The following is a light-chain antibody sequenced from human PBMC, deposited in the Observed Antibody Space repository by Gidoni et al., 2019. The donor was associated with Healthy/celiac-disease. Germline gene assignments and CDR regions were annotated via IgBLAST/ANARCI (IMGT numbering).Light chain of an antibody. CDR2: AAS. CDR1: QSISSY. Sequence: TQLTHSPSSLSASVGDRVTITCRAIQSISSYLNWYQQKPEKAPKLLIYAASSVQSGVPSRFSGSGSGTDFTLTISSLQPEDFATYYCQQSYSTPWTFGQGTKVEIK. J-gene: IGKJ1*01. CDR3: QQSYSTPWT. V-gene: IGKV1-39*01.